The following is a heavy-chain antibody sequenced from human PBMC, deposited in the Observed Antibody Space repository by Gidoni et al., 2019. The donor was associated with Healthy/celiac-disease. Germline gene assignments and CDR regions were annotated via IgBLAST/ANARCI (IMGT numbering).Heavy chain of an antibody. CDR1: GFTVSSNY. CDR3: ARGLADYGLGWYFDL. D-gene: IGHD4-17*01. V-gene: IGHV3-53*04. Sequence: EVQLVESGGGLVQPGGSLRRACAASGFTVSSNYMSWVRQAPGKGLEWVSVIYSGVSTYSAASVKGRFTISRHNSKNTLYLQMNSLRAEDTAVYYCARGLADYGLGWYFDLWGRGTLVTVSS. CDR2: IYSGVST. J-gene: IGHJ2*01.